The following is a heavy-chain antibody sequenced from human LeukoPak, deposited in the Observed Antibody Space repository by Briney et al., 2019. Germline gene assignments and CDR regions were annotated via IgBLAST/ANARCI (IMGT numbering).Heavy chain of an antibody. CDR1: GYTFTSYD. CDR2: MDPNSGNT. Sequence: GASVKVSCKASGYTFTSYDINWVRQATGQGLEWMGWMDPNSGNTGYAQKFQGRVTMTRNTSISTAYMELSSLRSEDTAVYYCARGRRYCSSFVPWGQGTLVTVSS. CDR3: ARGRRYCSSFVP. V-gene: IGHV1-8*01. D-gene: IGHD2-2*01. J-gene: IGHJ5*02.